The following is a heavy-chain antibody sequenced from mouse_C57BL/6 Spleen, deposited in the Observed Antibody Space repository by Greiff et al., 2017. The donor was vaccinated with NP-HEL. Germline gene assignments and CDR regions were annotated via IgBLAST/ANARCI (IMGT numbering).Heavy chain of an antibody. Sequence: QVQLQQPGAELVKPGASVKLSCKASGYTFTSYWMQWVKQRPGQGLEWIGEIDPSDSYTNYNQKFKGKATLTVDTSSSTAYMQLSSLTSEDSAVYYCGIRRPTAQARYFDVWGTGTTVTVSS. CDR1: GYTFTSYW. CDR3: GIRRPTAQARYFDV. V-gene: IGHV1-50*01. CDR2: IDPSDSYT. J-gene: IGHJ1*03. D-gene: IGHD3-2*02.